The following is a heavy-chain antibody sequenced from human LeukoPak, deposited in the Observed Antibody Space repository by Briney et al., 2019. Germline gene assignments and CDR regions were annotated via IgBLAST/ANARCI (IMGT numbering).Heavy chain of an antibody. CDR2: ISGSGGST. Sequence: QPGGSLRLSCAASGFTFSSYAMSWVRQAPGKGLEWVSAISGSGGSTYYADSVKGRFTISRDNSKNTLYLQMNSLRAEDTAVYYCATIVVVPAAMPGNGMDVWGQGTTVTVSS. V-gene: IGHV3-23*01. D-gene: IGHD2-2*01. CDR3: ATIVVVPAAMPGNGMDV. J-gene: IGHJ6*02. CDR1: GFTFSSYA.